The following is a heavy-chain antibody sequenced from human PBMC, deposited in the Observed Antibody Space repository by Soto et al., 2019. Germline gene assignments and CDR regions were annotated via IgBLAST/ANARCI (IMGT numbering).Heavy chain of an antibody. CDR1: GFTFKNYD. CDR3: AKDRQFRSYYESAGHYNN. J-gene: IGHJ4*02. V-gene: IGHV3-23*01. Sequence: EVQLLESGGGLVQPGGSLRLSCVASGFTFKNYDMRWVRQAPGKGLEWVSGISGNGAITYYADSVRGRFTISRDNSKNTLYLQLNSLGAEDTAIYYCAKDRQFRSYYESAGHYNNWGQGTLVTVSS. D-gene: IGHD3-9*01. CDR2: ISGNGAIT.